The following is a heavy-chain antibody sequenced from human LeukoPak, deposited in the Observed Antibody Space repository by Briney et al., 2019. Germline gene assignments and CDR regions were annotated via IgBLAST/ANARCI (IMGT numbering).Heavy chain of an antibody. D-gene: IGHD1-14*01. CDR3: ARDFRWTGGYFDY. Sequence: PGGSLRLSCAASGFTFSNYWMSWVRQTPGKGLEWVANIMQDGSEKYYMDSVKGRFTISRDNAKKSLYLQMDSLGAEDTAVYYCARDFRWTGGYFDYWGQGTLVTVSS. V-gene: IGHV3-7*01. CDR1: GFTFSNYW. J-gene: IGHJ4*02. CDR2: IMQDGSEK.